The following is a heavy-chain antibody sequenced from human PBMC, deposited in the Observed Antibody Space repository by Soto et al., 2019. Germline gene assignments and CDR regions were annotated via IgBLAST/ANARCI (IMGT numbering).Heavy chain of an antibody. D-gene: IGHD6-13*01. CDR1: GYTFTGYY. CDR2: INPNSGGT. J-gene: IGHJ5*02. V-gene: IGHV1-2*04. Sequence: ASVKVSCKASGYTFTGYYMHWVRQAPGQGLEWMGWINPNSGGTNYAQKFQGWVTMTRDTSISTAYMELSRLRSDDTAVYYCARWPSIAAAGTHYNWFDPWGQGTLVTVSS. CDR3: ARWPSIAAAGTHYNWFDP.